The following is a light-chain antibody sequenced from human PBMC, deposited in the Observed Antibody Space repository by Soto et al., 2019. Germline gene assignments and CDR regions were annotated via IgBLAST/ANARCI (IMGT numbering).Light chain of an antibody. Sequence: EIVLTQSPATLSLSPGGRATLSCRASQSVSLSLAWYQQKPGQAPRLLIYDASKRASGFPARFSGSGSGTDFTLTISSLEPEDFAVYYCQERTGWPPWTFGQGTQVDI. J-gene: IGKJ1*01. V-gene: IGKV3-11*01. CDR2: DAS. CDR3: QERTGWPPWT. CDR1: QSVSLS.